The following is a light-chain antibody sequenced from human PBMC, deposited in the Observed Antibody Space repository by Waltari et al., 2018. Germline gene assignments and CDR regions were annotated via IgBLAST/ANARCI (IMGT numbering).Light chain of an antibody. CDR3: HSRDASGVGGS. CDR2: DKN. CDR1: SLRSYY. Sequence: SSELTQDPAVSVAMGQTVRITCQGDSLRSYYESWYQQRPGQAPRLVMYDKNNRPSGVPDRFSGSSSHNTASLTITGAQAEDEASYYCHSRDASGVGGSFGGGTKLTVL. V-gene: IGLV3-19*01. J-gene: IGLJ2*01.